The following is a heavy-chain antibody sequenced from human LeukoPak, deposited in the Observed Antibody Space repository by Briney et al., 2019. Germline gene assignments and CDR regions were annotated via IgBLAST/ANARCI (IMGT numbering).Heavy chain of an antibody. CDR1: GDSINTHQYY. D-gene: IGHD6-13*01. J-gene: IGHJ5*02. V-gene: IGHV4-39*01. Sequence: PSETLSLTCTVSGDSINTHQYYWAWLRQPPGKGVEWIGSVFYGGTTYYNPSLKSRVTISMDGSNNQFSLKVTSVTAADTAIFYCARMTWQQLHSWFDPWGQGVLVTVSS. CDR3: ARMTWQQLHSWFDP. CDR2: VFYGGTT.